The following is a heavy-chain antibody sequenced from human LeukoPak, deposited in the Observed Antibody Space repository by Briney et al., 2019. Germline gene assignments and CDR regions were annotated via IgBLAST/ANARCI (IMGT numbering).Heavy chain of an antibody. Sequence: ASVKVSRKVSGYTLTELSMHWVRQAPGKGLEWMGGFDPEDGETIYAQKFQGRVTMTEDTSTDTAYMELSSLRSEDTAVYYCATDSTGSSWYRDWFDPWGQGTLVTVSS. CDR2: FDPEDGET. CDR1: GYTLTELS. CDR3: ATDSTGSSWYRDWFDP. D-gene: IGHD6-13*01. J-gene: IGHJ5*02. V-gene: IGHV1-24*01.